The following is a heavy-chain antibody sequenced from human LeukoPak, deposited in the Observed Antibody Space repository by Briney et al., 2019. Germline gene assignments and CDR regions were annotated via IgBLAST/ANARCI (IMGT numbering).Heavy chain of an antibody. V-gene: IGHV3-23*01. D-gene: IGHD3-10*01. CDR1: GFTFSSYA. CDR2: SSGSGGST. CDR3: AKDTKAETPPYSGSGSSY. J-gene: IGHJ4*02. Sequence: GGSLRLSCAASGFTFSSYAMSWVRQAPGKGLEWVSASSGSGGSTCYADSVKGRFTISRDNSKNTLYLQMNSLRAEDTAVYYCAKDTKAETPPYSGSGSSYWGQGTLVTVSS.